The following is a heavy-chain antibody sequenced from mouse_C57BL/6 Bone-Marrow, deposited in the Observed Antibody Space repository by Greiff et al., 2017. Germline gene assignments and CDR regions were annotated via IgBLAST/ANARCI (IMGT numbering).Heavy chain of an antibody. CDR1: GYTFTSYW. CDR3: ARSLYGSSFFAY. J-gene: IGHJ3*01. Sequence: QVQLQQPGAELVMPGASVKLSCKASGYTFTSYWMHWVKQRPGQGLEWIGEIDPSDSYTNYNQKFKGKSTLTVDKSSCTSYMQLSSLTSEDSAVYYCARSLYGSSFFAYWGQGTLVTVSA. V-gene: IGHV1-69*01. CDR2: IDPSDSYT. D-gene: IGHD1-1*01.